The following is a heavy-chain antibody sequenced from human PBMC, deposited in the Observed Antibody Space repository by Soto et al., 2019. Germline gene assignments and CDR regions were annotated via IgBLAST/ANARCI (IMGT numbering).Heavy chain of an antibody. Sequence: PSETLSLTCSVSGDSINSDKYYWGWIRQPPGKGLEWIGSIYYRGNTYYNPSLQTRVTISLDKSKSQFSLRLNSVTAADSAVYYCAIILLVVAATRKSANRYFDYWGQGTLVTVSS. V-gene: IGHV4-39*01. J-gene: IGHJ4*02. CDR1: GDSINSDKYY. CDR2: IYYRGNT. CDR3: AIILLVVAATRKSANRYFDY. D-gene: IGHD2-15*01.